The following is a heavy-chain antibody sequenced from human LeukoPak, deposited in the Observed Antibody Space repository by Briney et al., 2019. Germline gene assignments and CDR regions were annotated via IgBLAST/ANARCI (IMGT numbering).Heavy chain of an antibody. CDR3: ARESSGVLGFDY. J-gene: IGHJ4*02. D-gene: IGHD3-10*01. V-gene: IGHV3-48*01. Sequence: GGSLRLSCAASGITFGYYSMNWVRQAPGKGLEWISYISSSSSIIYNADSVKGRFTISRDNARNSLYLQMNSLRAEDTAVYYCARESSGVLGFDYWGQGTLVTVSS. CDR1: GITFGYYS. CDR2: ISSSSSII.